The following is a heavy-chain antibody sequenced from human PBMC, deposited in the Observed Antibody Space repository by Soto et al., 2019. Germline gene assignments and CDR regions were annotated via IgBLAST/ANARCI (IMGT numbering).Heavy chain of an antibody. Sequence: EVQLLESGGGLVQPGGSLRLSCAASGFTFSSYAMSWVRQAPGKGLEWVSAISGSGGSTYYADSVKGRFTISRDNSKNTLYLQMNSLRAEDTAAYYCAKDQLRGDYEIDYWGQGTLVTVSS. D-gene: IGHD4-17*01. J-gene: IGHJ4*02. V-gene: IGHV3-23*01. CDR2: ISGSGGST. CDR1: GFTFSSYA. CDR3: AKDQLRGDYEIDY.